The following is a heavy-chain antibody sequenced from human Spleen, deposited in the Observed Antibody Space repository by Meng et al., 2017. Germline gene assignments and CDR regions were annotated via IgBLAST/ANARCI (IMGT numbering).Heavy chain of an antibody. CDR1: GFTFSSYA. D-gene: IGHD4-17*01. J-gene: IGHJ4*02. V-gene: IGHV3-23*01. Sequence: GESLKISCAASGFTFSSYAMSWVRQAPGKGLEWVSAISGSGGSTYYADSVKGRFTISRDNSKNTLYLQMNSLRAEDTAVYYCAKSKTVTTLYFDYWGQGTQVTGAS. CDR2: ISGSGGST. CDR3: AKSKTVTTLYFDY.